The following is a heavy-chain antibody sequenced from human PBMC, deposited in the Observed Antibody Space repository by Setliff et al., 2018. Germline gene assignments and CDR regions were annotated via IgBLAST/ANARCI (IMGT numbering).Heavy chain of an antibody. Sequence: SATLSLTCRVSGGSISSGNYYWGLIRQPPGKGLEWVATIYYSGSTYSNPSLKSRLIISVDAPDNQFSVKLSSVTAADTAVYYCARHKSNGSGSYPSLYMDVWGKGIMVTVSS. CDR1: GGSISSGNYY. J-gene: IGHJ6*03. V-gene: IGHV4-39*01. CDR2: IYYSGST. CDR3: ARHKSNGSGSYPSLYMDV. D-gene: IGHD3-10*01.